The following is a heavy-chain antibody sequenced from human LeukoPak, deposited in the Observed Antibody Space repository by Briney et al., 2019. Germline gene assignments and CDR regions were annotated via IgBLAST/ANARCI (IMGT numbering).Heavy chain of an antibody. Sequence: ASVKVSCKASGYTFTGYYMHWVRQAPGQGLEWMGWINPNSGGTNYAQKFQGRVTITADKSTSTAHMELSSLRSEDTAVYYCARGGLRVMAYRLYYMDVWGKGTTVTVSS. J-gene: IGHJ6*03. CDR3: ARGGLRVMAYRLYYMDV. CDR2: INPNSGGT. V-gene: IGHV1-2*02. CDR1: GYTFTGYY. D-gene: IGHD2-8*01.